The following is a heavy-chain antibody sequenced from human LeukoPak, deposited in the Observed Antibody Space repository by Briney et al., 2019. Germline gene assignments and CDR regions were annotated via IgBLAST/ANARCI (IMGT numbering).Heavy chain of an antibody. CDR1: GVTFSIYA. D-gene: IGHD2-2*01. CDR2: IIPILGIA. J-gene: IGHJ4*02. CDR3: ARDPRYCSSTSCRMPIDY. V-gene: IGHV1-69*04. Sequence: SGMCCCKASGVTFSIYAIGWVRQAPGQGLEWMGRIIPILGIANYAQKFQGRVTITADKSTSTAYMELSSLRAEDTAVYYCARDPRYCSSTSCRMPIDYWGQGTLVTVSS.